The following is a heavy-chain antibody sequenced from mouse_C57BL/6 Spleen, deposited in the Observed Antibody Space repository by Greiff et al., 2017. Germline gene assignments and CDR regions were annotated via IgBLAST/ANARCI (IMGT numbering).Heavy chain of an antibody. Sequence: VQLQQSGPELVKPGASVKISCKASGYTFTDYYMNWVKQSHGKSLEWIGDINPNNGGTSYNQKFKGKATLTVDKSSSTAYMELRSLTSEDSAVYYCARRAYYDYDWFAYWGQGTLVTVSA. CDR2: INPNNGGT. V-gene: IGHV1-26*01. D-gene: IGHD2-4*01. CDR3: ARRAYYDYDWFAY. CDR1: GYTFTDYY. J-gene: IGHJ3*01.